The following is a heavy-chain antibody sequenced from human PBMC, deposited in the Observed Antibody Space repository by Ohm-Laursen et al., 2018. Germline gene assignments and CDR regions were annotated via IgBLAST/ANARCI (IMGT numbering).Heavy chain of an antibody. D-gene: IGHD7-27*01. V-gene: IGHV4-34*01. CDR3: ARALGGYPISYYYGMDV. Sequence: SDTLSLTCAVYGGSFSGYYWNWIRQPPGKGLEWIGEINHSRSTKYNSSFKSRVTISVDTSKNQFSLKLSSVTAADTAVYYCARALGGYPISYYYGMDVWGQGTTVTVSS. J-gene: IGHJ6*02. CDR1: GGSFSGYY. CDR2: INHSRST.